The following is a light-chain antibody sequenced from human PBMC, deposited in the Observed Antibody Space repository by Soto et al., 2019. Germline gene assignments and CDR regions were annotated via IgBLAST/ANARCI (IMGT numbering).Light chain of an antibody. CDR1: QSISSW. CDR2: KAS. J-gene: IGKJ3*01. CDR3: QQYNTYPLT. V-gene: IGKV1-5*03. Sequence: DIQMTQSPSTLSASVGDRVTITCRASQSISSWLAWYQQKPGKAPKLLIYKASSLESGVPSRFSGSGSGTEFTFTISSLQPDDFTTYYCQQYNTYPLTFGPGTKVDIK.